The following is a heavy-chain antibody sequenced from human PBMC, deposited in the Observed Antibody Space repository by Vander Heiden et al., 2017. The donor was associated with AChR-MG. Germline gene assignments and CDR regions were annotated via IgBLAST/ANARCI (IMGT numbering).Heavy chain of an antibody. J-gene: IGHJ6*02. CDR1: GGSFSGYY. D-gene: IGHD3-10*01. Sequence: QVQLQQWGAGLLKPSETLSLTCAVYGGSFSGYYWSWIRQPPGKGLEWIGEINHSGSTNYNPSLKSRVTRSVDTSKNQFSLKLSSVTAADTAVYYCARGRGRVRGVILYYYYGMDVWGQGNTVTVSS. CDR2: INHSGST. V-gene: IGHV4-34*01. CDR3: ARGRGRVRGVILYYYYGMDV.